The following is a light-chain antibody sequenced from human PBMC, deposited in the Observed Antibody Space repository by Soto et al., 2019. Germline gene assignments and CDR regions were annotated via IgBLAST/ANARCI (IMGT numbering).Light chain of an antibody. CDR3: ASYRSGPLYV. Sequence: QSVLTQPASVSGSPGQSITISCTGISADVSTSNFVPWYQHHPGKGPRLILYDFTHRPSGISDRFSGSKSGDTASLTISGLRAEDEADYYCASYRSGPLYVFGTGTKVPS. J-gene: IGLJ1*01. CDR1: SADVSTSNF. V-gene: IGLV2-14*03. CDR2: DFT.